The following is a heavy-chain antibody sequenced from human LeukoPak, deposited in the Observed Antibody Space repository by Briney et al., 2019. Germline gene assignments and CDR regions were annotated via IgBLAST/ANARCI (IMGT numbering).Heavy chain of an antibody. CDR3: AKRSAESSGYFDY. D-gene: IGHD6-19*01. CDR2: ITGSGTFT. V-gene: IGHV3-23*01. CDR1: GITFIKYS. Sequence: GGSLRLSCAASGITFIKYSMTWVRQAPGKGLEWVSAITGSGTFTDYADSVKGRFTISKDNSKNTLYLQMNSLRAEDTAVYYCAKRSAESSGYFDYWGQGTLVTVSS. J-gene: IGHJ4*02.